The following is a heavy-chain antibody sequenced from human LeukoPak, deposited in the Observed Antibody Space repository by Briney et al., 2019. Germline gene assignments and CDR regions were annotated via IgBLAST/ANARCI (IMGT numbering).Heavy chain of an antibody. CDR3: ARDRDGSSWYGWFDP. J-gene: IGHJ5*02. Sequence: PSETLSLTYTVSGGSISSYYWSWIRQPAGKGLEWIGRIYTSGSTNYNPSLKSRVTISVDTSKNQFSLKLSSVTAADTAVYYCARDRDGSSWYGWFDPWGQGTLVTVSS. CDR1: GGSISSYY. CDR2: IYTSGST. V-gene: IGHV4-4*07. D-gene: IGHD6-13*01.